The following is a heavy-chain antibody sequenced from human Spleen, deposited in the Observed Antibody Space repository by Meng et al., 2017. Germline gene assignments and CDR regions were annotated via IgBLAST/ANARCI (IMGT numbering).Heavy chain of an antibody. J-gene: IGHJ4*02. CDR3: ARGPTTMAHDFDY. CDR1: GGSFGDYY. D-gene: IGHD4-11*01. CDR2: INHSGST. V-gene: IGHV4-34*01. Sequence: QVPIQQWAEGILKPSETLSLTCVVSGGSFGDYYWSWIRQPPGKGLEWIGEINHSGSTNYNPSLESRATISVDTSQNNLSLKLSSVTAADSTVYYCARGPTTMAHDFDYWGQGTLVTVSS.